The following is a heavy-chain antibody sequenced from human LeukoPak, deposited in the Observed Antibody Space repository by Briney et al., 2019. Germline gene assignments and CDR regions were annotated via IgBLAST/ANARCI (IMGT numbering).Heavy chain of an antibody. Sequence: GGSLRLSCATSGFTFNNYALHWVRQAPGKGQEWVAVMWYGGRNKDYVDSVKGRFTVSGDTSKNTLHLQMNSLRVEDTAVYYCAKDRGNEGSLDYWGRGTLVTVSS. V-gene: IGHV3-30*02. CDR2: MWYGGRNK. CDR3: AKDRGNEGSLDY. J-gene: IGHJ4*02. D-gene: IGHD1-1*01. CDR1: GFTFNNYA.